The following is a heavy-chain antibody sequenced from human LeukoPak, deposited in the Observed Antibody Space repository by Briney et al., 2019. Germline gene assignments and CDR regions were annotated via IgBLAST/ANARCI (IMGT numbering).Heavy chain of an antibody. Sequence: ASVKVSCKASGYTFTSYYMHWVRQAPGQGLEWMGIINPSGGSTSYAQKFQGRVTMTRDTSTSTVYMELSSVRSEDTAVYYCARAGCGYGYDYWGQGTLVTVSS. CDR3: ARAGCGYGYDY. V-gene: IGHV1-46*01. J-gene: IGHJ4*02. D-gene: IGHD5-18*01. CDR1: GYTFTSYY. CDR2: INPSGGST.